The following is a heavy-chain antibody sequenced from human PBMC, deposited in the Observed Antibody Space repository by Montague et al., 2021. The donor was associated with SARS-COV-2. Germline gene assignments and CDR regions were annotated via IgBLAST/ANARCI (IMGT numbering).Heavy chain of an antibody. CDR2: IYYSEST. J-gene: IGHJ3*02. Sequence: TLSLTCTVSGGSTSSGGYYWSWIRQRPGKGLEWIAYIYYSESTXYNPSLKSRVSISVDTSKNRFSLKLSSVTAADTAVYYCARARTRFSLIVVVIDTFDIWGQGTMVTVSS. CDR1: GGSTSSGGYY. V-gene: IGHV4-31*03. D-gene: IGHD3-22*01. CDR3: ARARTRFSLIVVVIDTFDI.